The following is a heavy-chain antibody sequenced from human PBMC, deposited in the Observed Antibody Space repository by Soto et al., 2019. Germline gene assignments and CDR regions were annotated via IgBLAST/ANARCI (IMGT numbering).Heavy chain of an antibody. CDR3: ARGDRSLGYYYGMDV. Sequence: SETLSLTCAVYGGSFIGYYLTWIRKTPGTGLEWIGEINHSGSTNYNPSLKSRVTISVDTSKNQFSLKLSSVTAADTAVYYCARGDRSLGYYYGMDVWGQGTTVTVSS. J-gene: IGHJ6*02. CDR1: GGSFIGYY. V-gene: IGHV4-34*01. CDR2: INHSGST.